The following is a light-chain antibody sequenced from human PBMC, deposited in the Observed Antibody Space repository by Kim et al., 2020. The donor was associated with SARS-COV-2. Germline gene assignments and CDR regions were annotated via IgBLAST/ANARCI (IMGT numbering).Light chain of an antibody. J-gene: IGKJ1*01. Sequence: SPGERATLAGRASQSVSSHLAWYQQKPVQAPRLLIYGASTRATGIPARFSGSGSGTDFTLTIGSLQSEDFATYNCQQYNNWPPWTFGQGTKVDIK. CDR3: QQYNNWPPWT. CDR1: QSVSSH. CDR2: GAS. V-gene: IGKV3-15*01.